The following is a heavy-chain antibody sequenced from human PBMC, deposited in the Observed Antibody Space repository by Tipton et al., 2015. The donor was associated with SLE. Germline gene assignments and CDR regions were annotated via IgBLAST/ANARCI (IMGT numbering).Heavy chain of an antibody. CDR2: VYSSGSA. CDR3: ARGDVD. Sequence: TLSLTCTVSVGSISFDYWSWIRQSTGRGLEWIGRVYSSGSANYNPALISRVSMSVDISKNQFFLTLRSVTAADTAVYFCARGDVDWGQGTLVTVSS. D-gene: IGHD5-24*01. J-gene: IGHJ4*02. V-gene: IGHV4-4*07. CDR1: VGSISFDY.